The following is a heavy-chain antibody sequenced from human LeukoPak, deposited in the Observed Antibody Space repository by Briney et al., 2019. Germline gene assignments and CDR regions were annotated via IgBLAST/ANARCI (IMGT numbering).Heavy chain of an antibody. V-gene: IGHV4-39*07. CDR2: IYYTGST. J-gene: IGHJ4*02. D-gene: IGHD6-13*01. Sequence: PSETLSLTCTVSGGSISSSTYYWGWIRQPPGKGLEWIGNIYYTGSTHYNPSLKSRVTISVDTSKNQFSLKLSSVTAADTALYYCAREESSGWYERGFDYWGQGTLVTVSS. CDR3: AREESSGWYERGFDY. CDR1: GGSISSSTYY.